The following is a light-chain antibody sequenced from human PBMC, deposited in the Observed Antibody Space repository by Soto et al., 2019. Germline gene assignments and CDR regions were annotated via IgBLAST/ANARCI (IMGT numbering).Light chain of an antibody. CDR1: QSVSSN. Sequence: EIVLTQSPGTLSLSPGERATLSCRASQSVSSNLAWYQQKPGQAPRLLIYGASTRATGIPARFSGSGSGTEFTLTISSLQSEDFAVYYCQQYNNWLTFGQGTKV. CDR3: QQYNNWLT. V-gene: IGKV3-15*01. J-gene: IGKJ1*01. CDR2: GAS.